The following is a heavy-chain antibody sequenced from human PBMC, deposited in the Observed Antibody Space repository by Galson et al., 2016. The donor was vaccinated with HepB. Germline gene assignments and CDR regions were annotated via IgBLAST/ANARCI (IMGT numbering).Heavy chain of an antibody. CDR2: ISGSGSST. Sequence: SLRLSCAASGFTFSTYAMTWVRQAPGKGLEWVSGISGSGSSTYYADAVRGRFTMSRDNSKNTLYLQTNSLRAEDTAVYYCASTPSSSIDFYYYGMDVWGKGTTVTVSS. J-gene: IGHJ6*04. V-gene: IGHV3-23*01. CDR1: GFTFSTYA. D-gene: IGHD6-6*01. CDR3: ASTPSSSIDFYYYGMDV.